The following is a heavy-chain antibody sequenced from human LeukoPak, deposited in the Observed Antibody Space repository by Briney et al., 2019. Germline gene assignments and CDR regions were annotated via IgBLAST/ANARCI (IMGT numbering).Heavy chain of an antibody. CDR2: LYYSGST. J-gene: IGHJ4*02. CDR1: SGSINNNTFY. D-gene: IGHD1-26*01. Sequence: PSETLSLTCTVSSGSINNNTFYWGWGRQPPGRGLEWLGSLYYSGSTYYNPSLKSRIAISVDTSKNHFSLKMRSVTAADTAVCYCARRSDSGSDDGEDYFHNWGQGTLVTVSS. CDR3: ARRSDSGSDDGEDYFHN. V-gene: IGHV4-39*02.